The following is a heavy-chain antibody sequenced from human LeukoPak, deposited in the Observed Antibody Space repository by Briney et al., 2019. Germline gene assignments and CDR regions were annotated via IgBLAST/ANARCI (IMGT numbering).Heavy chain of an antibody. CDR1: GYSFTSYW. Sequence: GESLKISCQGSGYSFTSYWVGWVRQMPGKGLEWVGIMYPGDSDTRYSPSFQGQVTISADKSISTAYLQWSSLKASDTAIYYCARRDGYNMGAFDIWGQGTMVTVSS. J-gene: IGHJ3*02. D-gene: IGHD5-24*01. CDR2: MYPGDSDT. V-gene: IGHV5-51*01. CDR3: ARRDGYNMGAFDI.